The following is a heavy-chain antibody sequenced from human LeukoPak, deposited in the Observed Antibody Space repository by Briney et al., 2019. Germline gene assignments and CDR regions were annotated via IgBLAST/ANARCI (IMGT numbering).Heavy chain of an antibody. D-gene: IGHD1-26*01. CDR3: ARGLWELPFDY. V-gene: IGHV4-31*11. CDR2: IYYSGST. CDR1: GGSISSGGYY. Sequence: SETLSLTCAVSGGSISSGGYYWSWIRQHPGKGLEWIGYIYYSGSTYYNPSLKSRVTISVDTSKNQFSLKLSSVTAADTAVYYCARGLWELPFDYWGQGTLVTVSS. J-gene: IGHJ4*02.